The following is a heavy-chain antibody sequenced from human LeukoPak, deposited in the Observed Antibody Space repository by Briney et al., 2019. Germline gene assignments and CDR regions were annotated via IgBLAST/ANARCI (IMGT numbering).Heavy chain of an antibody. CDR3: ASPDFYDFWSGYYINY. CDR1: GGSFSGYY. V-gene: IGHV4-34*01. Sequence: SETLSLTCAVYGGSFSGYYWSWIRQPPGEGLEWIGEINHSGSTNYNPSLKSRVTTSVDTSKNQFSLKLSSETAADTAVYYCASPDFYDFWSGYYINYWGQGTLVTVSS. CDR2: INHSGST. D-gene: IGHD3-3*01. J-gene: IGHJ4*02.